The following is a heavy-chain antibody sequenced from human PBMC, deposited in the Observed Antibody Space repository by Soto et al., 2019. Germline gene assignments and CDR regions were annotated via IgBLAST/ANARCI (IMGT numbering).Heavy chain of an antibody. CDR2: IFPADSDT. V-gene: IGHV5-51*01. D-gene: IGHD2-15*01. CDR3: ASSVVVPTTMTYSDY. Sequence: EVQLVQSGAEVKKPGESLKISCKGSGYSFSNYWIAWVRQMPGKGLEWMGIIFPADSDTKYSPSFQGQVTIPADKSISTAYLQGSSPKASDTATYYCASSVVVPTTMTYSDYWGQGSRVTVSS. J-gene: IGHJ4*02. CDR1: GYSFSNYW.